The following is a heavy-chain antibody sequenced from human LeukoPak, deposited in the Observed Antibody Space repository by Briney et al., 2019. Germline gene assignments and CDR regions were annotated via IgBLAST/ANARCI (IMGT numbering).Heavy chain of an antibody. CDR1: GFTFSSYG. D-gene: IGHD3-10*01. CDR3: AKGFGDYDPRTLLDY. CDR2: ISYDGSNK. J-gene: IGHJ4*02. Sequence: GGSLRLSCAASGFTFSSYGMHWVRQAPGRGLEWVAVISYDGSNKYYADSVKGRFTISRDNSKNTLYLQMNSLRAEDTAVYYCAKGFGDYDPRTLLDYWGQGTLVTVSS. V-gene: IGHV3-30*18.